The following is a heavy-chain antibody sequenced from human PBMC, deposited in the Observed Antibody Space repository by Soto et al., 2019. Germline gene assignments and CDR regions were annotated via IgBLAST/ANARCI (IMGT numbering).Heavy chain of an antibody. CDR1: GGSISSYY. J-gene: IGHJ4*02. CDR2: IYTSGST. CDR3: ARVSDSSGYYLYFDY. V-gene: IGHV4-4*07. D-gene: IGHD3-22*01. Sequence: SETLSLTCTVSGGSISSYYWSWIRQPAGKGLEWIGRIYTSGSTNYNPSLKSRVTMSVDTSKNQFSLKLSSVTAADTAVYYCARVSDSSGYYLYFDYWGQGTLVTVSS.